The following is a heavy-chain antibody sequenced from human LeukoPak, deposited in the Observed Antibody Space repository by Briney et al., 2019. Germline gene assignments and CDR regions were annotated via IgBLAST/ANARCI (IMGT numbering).Heavy chain of an antibody. J-gene: IGHJ3*02. CDR1: GGSFSGYY. V-gene: IGHV4-34*01. CDR2: INHSGST. Sequence: SSETLSLTCAVYGGSFSGYYWSWIRQPPGKGLEWIGEINHSGSTNYNPSLKSRVTMSVDTSKNQFSLKLSSVTAADTAVYYCAREGILWFGAFDIWGQGTMVTVSS. D-gene: IGHD3-10*01. CDR3: AREGILWFGAFDI.